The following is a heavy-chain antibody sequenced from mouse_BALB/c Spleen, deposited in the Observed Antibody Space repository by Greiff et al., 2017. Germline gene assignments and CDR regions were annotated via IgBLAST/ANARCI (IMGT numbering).Heavy chain of an antibody. CDR3: AREYRYAMDY. J-gene: IGHJ4*01. V-gene: IGHV7-3*02. CDR1: GFTFTDYY. D-gene: IGHD2-14*01. CDR2: IRNKANGYTT. Sequence: DVMLVESGGGLVQPGGSLRLSCATSGFTFTDYYMSWVRQPPGKALEWLGFIRNKANGYTTEYSASVKGRFTISRDNSQSILYLQMNTLRAEDSATYYCAREYRYAMDYWGQGTSVTVSS.